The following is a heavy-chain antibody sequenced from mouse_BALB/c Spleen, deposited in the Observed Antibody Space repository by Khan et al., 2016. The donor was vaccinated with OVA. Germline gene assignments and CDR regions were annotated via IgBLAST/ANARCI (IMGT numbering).Heavy chain of an antibody. D-gene: IGHD2-3*01. CDR1: GYTFTNYW. CDR2: IYPSDSYT. CDR3: TREGVDGYSFAY. J-gene: IGHJ3*01. V-gene: IGHV1-69*02. Sequence: QVQLKESGIELVRPGASVKLSCKASGYTFTNYWINWVKQRPGQGLEWIGNIYPSDSYTNYNQKFKDKATLTVDKSSSTAYMQLSSPTSEDSAVYYGTREGVDGYSFAYWGQGTLVTVSA.